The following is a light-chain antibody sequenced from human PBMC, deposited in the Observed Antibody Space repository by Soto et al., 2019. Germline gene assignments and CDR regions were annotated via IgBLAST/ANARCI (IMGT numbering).Light chain of an antibody. Sequence: DIQMTQSPSALSASVGDRVTITCRASQSISSWLAWYQQKPGKAPKLLIYDDSSLESGVPSRSSGSGSVTEFALTISSLQPDDFAAYDCQQYSSYPWTFGQGTKAEIK. J-gene: IGKJ1*01. CDR1: QSISSW. V-gene: IGKV1-5*01. CDR2: DDS. CDR3: QQYSSYPWT.